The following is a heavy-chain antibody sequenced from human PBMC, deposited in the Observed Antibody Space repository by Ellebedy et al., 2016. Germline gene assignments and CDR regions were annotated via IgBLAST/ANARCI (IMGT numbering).Heavy chain of an antibody. CDR2: ISSSSSTV. CDR3: ARAATYAFDL. V-gene: IGHV3-48*04. Sequence: GGSLRLXXAASGFTFSSYSMNWVRQAPGKGLEWISHISSSSSTVYYTDSVKGRFTISRDNAKNSLYLQMNSLRAEDTAVYYCARAATYAFDLWGQGTMVTVSS. D-gene: IGHD6-25*01. J-gene: IGHJ3*01. CDR1: GFTFSSYS.